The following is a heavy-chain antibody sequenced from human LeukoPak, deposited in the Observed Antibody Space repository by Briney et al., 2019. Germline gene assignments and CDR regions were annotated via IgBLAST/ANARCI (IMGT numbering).Heavy chain of an antibody. V-gene: IGHV1-69*13. CDR1: GGTFTNYA. CDR3: ARDRGYSSSSTGGLEGD. D-gene: IGHD6-13*01. Sequence: SVKVSCKASGGTFTNYAVSWVRQAPGQGLEWMGGIIPIFGTANYAQKFQGRVTITADESTSTAYMELSSLRSEDTAVYYCARDRGYSSSSTGGLEGDWGQGTLVTVSS. J-gene: IGHJ4*02. CDR2: IIPIFGTA.